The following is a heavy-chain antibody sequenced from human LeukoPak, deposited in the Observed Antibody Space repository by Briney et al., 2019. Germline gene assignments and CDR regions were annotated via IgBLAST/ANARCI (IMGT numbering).Heavy chain of an antibody. D-gene: IGHD3-9*01. CDR2: IYPGDSDT. V-gene: IGHV5-51*01. CDR1: GYSSTTYW. Sequence: GESLKISCKGSGYSSTTYWIAWVRQMPGKGLEWMGIIYPGDSDTKYSPAFQGQVTISADKSINTAYLQWSSLKTSDTAMYYCARLDFDWLRYFDYWGQGTLVTVSS. J-gene: IGHJ4*02. CDR3: ARLDFDWLRYFDY.